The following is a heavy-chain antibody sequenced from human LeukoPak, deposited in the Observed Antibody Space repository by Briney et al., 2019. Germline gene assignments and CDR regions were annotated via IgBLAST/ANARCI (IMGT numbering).Heavy chain of an antibody. D-gene: IGHD3-10*01. V-gene: IGHV3-53*01. Sequence: PGGSLRLSCAASGFTVSSNYMSWVRQAPGKGLEWVSVIYSGGNTYYADSVKGRFTISRDNSKNMLYLQMNSLRAEDTAVYYCARFYGSGSYRDNWFDPWGQGTLVTVSS. CDR1: GFTVSSNY. CDR3: ARFYGSGSYRDNWFDP. CDR2: IYSGGNT. J-gene: IGHJ5*02.